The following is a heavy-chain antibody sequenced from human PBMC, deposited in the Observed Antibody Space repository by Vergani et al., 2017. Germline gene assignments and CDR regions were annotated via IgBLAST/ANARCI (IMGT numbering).Heavy chain of an antibody. CDR2: IYYSGST. CDR1: GASISSYY. CDR3: ARGRQYAWGY. Sequence: QVQLQESGPGLVKPSETLSLTCTVSGASISSYYWSWIRQPPGKGLEWIGYIYYSGSTNYNPSLKSRVTISVDTSKNQFSLKLSSVTAADTAVYYCARGRQYAWGYWGQGTLVTVSS. V-gene: IGHV4-59*01. D-gene: IGHD3-16*01. J-gene: IGHJ4*02.